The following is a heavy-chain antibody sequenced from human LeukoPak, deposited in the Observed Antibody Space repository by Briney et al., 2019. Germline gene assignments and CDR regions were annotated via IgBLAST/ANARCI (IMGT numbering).Heavy chain of an antibody. V-gene: IGHV3-30-3*01. Sequence: GGSLRLSCAASGFTFSSYAMHWVRQAPGKGLEWVAVISYDGSNKYYADSVKGRFTISRDNSKNTLYLQMNSLRAEDTAVYYCARDPWGFGEFIFDYWGQGTLVTVSS. J-gene: IGHJ4*02. CDR3: ARDPWGFGEFIFDY. CDR2: ISYDGSNK. D-gene: IGHD3-10*01. CDR1: GFTFSSYA.